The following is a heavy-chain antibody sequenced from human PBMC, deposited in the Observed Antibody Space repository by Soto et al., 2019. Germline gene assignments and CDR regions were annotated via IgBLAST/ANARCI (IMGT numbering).Heavy chain of an antibody. CDR1: GGTFSSYA. J-gene: IGHJ5*02. D-gene: IGHD3-22*01. V-gene: IGHV1-69*12. Sequence: QVQLVQSGAEVKKPGSSVKVSCKASGGTFSSYAISWVRQAPGQGLEWMGGIIPIFGTANYAQKFQGRVTITADESTSTAYMELSNLRSADTAVYYCARGGGFYDSSGYSGFDPWGQGTLVTVSS. CDR3: ARGGGFYDSSGYSGFDP. CDR2: IIPIFGTA.